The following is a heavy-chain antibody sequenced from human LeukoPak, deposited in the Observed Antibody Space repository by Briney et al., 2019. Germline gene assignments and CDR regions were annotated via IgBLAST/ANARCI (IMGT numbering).Heavy chain of an antibody. J-gene: IGHJ4*02. D-gene: IGHD2-2*01. V-gene: IGHV3-74*01. CDR3: AKDIETVVVPAAMLGLFDY. CDR1: GFTFSSYW. Sequence: GGSLRLSCAVSGFTFSSYWMHWVRQAPGKRLVWVSRINSDGSGTSYADSVKGRFTISRDNAKNTLYLQMNSLRAEDTALYYCAKDIETVVVPAAMLGLFDYWGQGTLVTVSS. CDR2: INSDGSGT.